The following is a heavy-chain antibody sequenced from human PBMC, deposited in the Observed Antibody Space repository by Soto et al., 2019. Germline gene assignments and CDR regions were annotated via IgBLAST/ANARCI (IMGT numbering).Heavy chain of an antibody. CDR3: ARHEYSGYTPDLDY. CDR1: GFTFSDYY. CDR2: ISSSGSTI. V-gene: IGHV3-11*01. Sequence: GGSLRLSCAASGFTFSDYYMSWIRQAPGKGLEWVSYISSSGSTIYYADPVKGRFTISRDNAKNYLYLQMNSLRAEDTAVYYCARHEYSGYTPDLDYWGQGTLVTVSS. D-gene: IGHD5-12*01. J-gene: IGHJ4*02.